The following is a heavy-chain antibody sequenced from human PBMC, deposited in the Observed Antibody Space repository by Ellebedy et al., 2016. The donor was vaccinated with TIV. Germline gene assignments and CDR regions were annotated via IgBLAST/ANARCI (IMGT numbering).Heavy chain of an antibody. J-gene: IGHJ5*02. V-gene: IGHV3-23*01. D-gene: IGHD6-19*01. CDR3: AKAHYSLGWYSGNDP. Sequence: GGSLRLSCAASGFTSSSYAMTWVRQAPGKGLEWVSGISGSGGSTYYADSVKGRFTNSRDNSKNTLYLQMNSLRAEDTAVYYCAKAHYSLGWYSGNDPWGQGTLVTVSS. CDR1: GFTSSSYA. CDR2: ISGSGGST.